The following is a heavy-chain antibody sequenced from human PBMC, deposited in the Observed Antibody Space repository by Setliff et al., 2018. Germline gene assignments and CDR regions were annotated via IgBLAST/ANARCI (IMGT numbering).Heavy chain of an antibody. CDR2: IYYSGTT. CDR3: AGTPMVREVMDFDF. J-gene: IGHJ4*02. V-gene: IGHV4-59*01. D-gene: IGHD3-10*01. CDR1: GGSISSYY. Sequence: SETLSLTCTVSGGSISSYYWSWIRQPPGKGLEWIGYIYYSGTTNYNPSLRSRVTMSIDTSKNQFSLKLSSATAADTAVYYCAGTPMVREVMDFDFWGQGTLVTVSS.